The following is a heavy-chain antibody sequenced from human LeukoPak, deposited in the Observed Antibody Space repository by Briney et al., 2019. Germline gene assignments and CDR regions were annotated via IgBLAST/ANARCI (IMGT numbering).Heavy chain of an antibody. CDR1: GFTFSTYW. Sequence: PGGSLRLSCAASGFTFSTYWMHWVRQVPGKGLVWISRINSDGSVSYADSVKGRFTISRDNAKNTLYLQMNSLRAEDTAVYYCARATVTLDFDYWGQGTLVTVSS. D-gene: IGHD4-17*01. CDR3: ARATVTLDFDY. CDR2: INSDGSV. J-gene: IGHJ4*02. V-gene: IGHV3-74*01.